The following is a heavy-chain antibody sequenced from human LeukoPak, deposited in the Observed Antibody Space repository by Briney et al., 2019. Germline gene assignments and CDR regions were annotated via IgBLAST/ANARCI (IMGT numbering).Heavy chain of an antibody. D-gene: IGHD2/OR15-2a*01. J-gene: IGHJ5*02. CDR3: VRDPFFSVP. V-gene: IGHV3-7*01. CDR2: IKEDGREK. Sequence: PGGSLRLSCEVSGFTIRNQWMSWVRQAPGKGLEWVANIKEDGREKYYVASVKGRFTISRDNGKNSLYLQMNSLRVDDTALYYCVRDPFFSVPWGQGTLVTVSS. CDR1: GFTIRNQW.